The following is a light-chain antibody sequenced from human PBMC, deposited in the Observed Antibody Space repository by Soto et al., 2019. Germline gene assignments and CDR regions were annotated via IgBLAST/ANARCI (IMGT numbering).Light chain of an antibody. CDR2: DAS. Sequence: EIVLTQSPATLPLSPGERATLSCRASQSVNRYLAWYQHKVGQAPRLLIYDASSRATGIPARFSGSGSGTDFTLTISSLEPEDFAVYYCHQRSNWPWTFGQGTKVEI. CDR3: HQRSNWPWT. J-gene: IGKJ1*01. CDR1: QSVNRY. V-gene: IGKV3-11*01.